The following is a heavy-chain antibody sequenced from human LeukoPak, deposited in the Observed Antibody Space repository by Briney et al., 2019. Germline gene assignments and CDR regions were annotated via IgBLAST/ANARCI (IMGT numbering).Heavy chain of an antibody. V-gene: IGHV3-30*04. CDR1: GFTFSSYA. Sequence: GGSLRLSCAASGFTFSSYAMHWVRQAPGKGLEWVAVISYDGSNKYYADSVKGRFTISRDNSKNTLYLQMNSLRAEDTAVYYCASPRTGTRSLNDAFDIWGQGTMVTVSS. D-gene: IGHD1-7*01. CDR3: ASPRTGTRSLNDAFDI. CDR2: ISYDGSNK. J-gene: IGHJ3*02.